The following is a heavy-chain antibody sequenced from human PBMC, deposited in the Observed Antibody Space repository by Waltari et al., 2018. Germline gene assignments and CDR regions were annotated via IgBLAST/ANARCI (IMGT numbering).Heavy chain of an antibody. V-gene: IGHV4-38-2*01. CDR3: ARRAAIAATGPTYYMDV. J-gene: IGHJ6*03. CDR2: IYHSGST. Sequence: QVQLQESGPGLVKPSETLSLPSAVSGYSISSGYYWGWIRQPPGKGLEWIGSIYHSGSTYYNPSLKSRVTISVDTSKNQFSLKLSSVTAADTAVYYCARRAAIAATGPTYYMDVWGKGTTVTVSS. D-gene: IGHD6-13*01. CDR1: GYSISSGYY.